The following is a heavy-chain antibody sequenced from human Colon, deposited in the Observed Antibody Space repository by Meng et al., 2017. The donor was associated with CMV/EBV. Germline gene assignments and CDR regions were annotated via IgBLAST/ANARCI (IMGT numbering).Heavy chain of an antibody. CDR2: IRYNGDSK. CDR1: FTFSTYA. CDR3: AKGPHENLGFNNYHFDY. J-gene: IGHJ4*02. D-gene: IGHD5-24*01. Sequence: FTFSTYAMHWVRQAPGKGLEYVAAIRYNGDSKHYATSVKGRFTISRDNSKNTMYLQMGDLRLDDTAIYYCAKGPHENLGFNNYHFDYWGQGTLVTVSS. V-gene: IGHV3-64*01.